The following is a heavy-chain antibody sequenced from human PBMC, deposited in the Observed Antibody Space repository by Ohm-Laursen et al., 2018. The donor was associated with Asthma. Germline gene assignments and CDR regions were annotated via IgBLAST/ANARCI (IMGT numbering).Heavy chain of an antibody. V-gene: IGHV4-31*03. J-gene: IGHJ4*02. CDR3: VREDFDWPPGYCDY. Sequence: TLSLTCPVSGGSISSGNYYWSWIRQHPGKGLEWIGYIYYSGNTYYNPSLKSRVTISIDTSKNQFSLKLSSVTAADTTIYYCVREDFDWPPGYCDYWGQGTLVTVSS. CDR2: IYYSGNT. CDR1: GGSISSGNYY. D-gene: IGHD3-9*01.